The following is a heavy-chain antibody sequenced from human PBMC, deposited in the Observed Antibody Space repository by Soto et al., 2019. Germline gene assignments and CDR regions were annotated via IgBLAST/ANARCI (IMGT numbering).Heavy chain of an antibody. J-gene: IGHJ1*01. CDR1: GFTFSSYG. V-gene: IGHV3-30*18. CDR3: ANVIAEYYYDSSGYFPPTLSEYFQH. D-gene: IGHD3-22*01. CDR2: ISYDGSNK. Sequence: GGSLRLSCAASGFTFSSYGMHWVRQAPGKGLEWVAVISYDGSNKYYADSVKGRFTISRDNSKNTLYLQMNSLRAEDTAVYYCANVIAEYYYDSSGYFPPTLSEYFQHWGQGTLVTVSS.